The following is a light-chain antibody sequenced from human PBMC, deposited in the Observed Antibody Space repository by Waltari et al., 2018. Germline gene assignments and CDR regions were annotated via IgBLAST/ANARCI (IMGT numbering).Light chain of an antibody. CDR3: QQYDSSVHT. CDR1: KTIKNNF. CDR2: GAS. Sequence: IVLTQSPDTLSLSQGKRATFACRASKTIKNNFLVWYQQKPGQAPSLIIHGASSRATGFPDRFSGSGSGTDFTLTISSLKPEDSAVYYCQQYDSSVHTFGGGTKVEI. J-gene: IGKJ4*01. V-gene: IGKV3-20*01.